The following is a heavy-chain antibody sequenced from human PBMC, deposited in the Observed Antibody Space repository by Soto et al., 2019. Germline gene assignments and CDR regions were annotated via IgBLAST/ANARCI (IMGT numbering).Heavy chain of an antibody. CDR2: MNPNSGNT. D-gene: IGHD6-13*01. V-gene: IGHV1-8*01. J-gene: IGHJ4*02. CDR1: GYTFTSYD. Sequence: ASVKVSCKASGYTFTSYDINWVRQATGQWLEWMGWMNPNSGNTGYAQKFQGRVTMTRNTSISTAYMELSSLRSEDTAVYYCARGPISSWDWGYFDYWGQGTLVTVSS. CDR3: ARGPISSWDWGYFDY.